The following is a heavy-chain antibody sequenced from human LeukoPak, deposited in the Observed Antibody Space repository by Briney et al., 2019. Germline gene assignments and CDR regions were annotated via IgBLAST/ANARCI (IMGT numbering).Heavy chain of an antibody. CDR1: GGSIRSYY. J-gene: IGHJ4*02. V-gene: IGHV4-59*13. D-gene: IGHD2-15*01. Sequence: SEALSLTCTVSGGSIRSYYWSWIGQPPGKALEGIGYIYYSGSTNYNPSLKSRGTISVDTSKNQCSPKLSSVTAADPAEDYCARNTFSSGGSLVFDYWGQGTLVTVSS. CDR2: IYYSGST. CDR3: ARNTFSSGGSLVFDY.